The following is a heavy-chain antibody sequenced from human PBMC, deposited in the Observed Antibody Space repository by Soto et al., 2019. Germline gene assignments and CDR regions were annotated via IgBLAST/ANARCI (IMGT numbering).Heavy chain of an antibody. V-gene: IGHV1-18*04. D-gene: IGHD3-22*01. J-gene: IGHJ3*02. CDR2: ISVYNGNT. Sequence: EASVKVSCKASGYTFTSYGISWGRQAPGQGLDWMGLISVYNGNTNQPQRLKGRVTMTTDTSTSTAYMELRSLRSDDTAVYYCARDLSNTYYDSSGYYYAHAFDIWGQGTMVTVSS. CDR1: GYTFTSYG. CDR3: ARDLSNTYYDSSGYYYAHAFDI.